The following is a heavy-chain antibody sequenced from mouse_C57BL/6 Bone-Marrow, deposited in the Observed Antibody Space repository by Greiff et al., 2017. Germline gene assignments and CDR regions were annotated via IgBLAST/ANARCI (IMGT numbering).Heavy chain of an antibody. CDR3: ARSQITTVVAPYYFDY. J-gene: IGHJ2*01. D-gene: IGHD1-1*01. Sequence: QVQLQQSGAELVRPGTSVKVSCKASGYAFTNYLIEWVKQRPGQGLEWIGVINPGSGGTNYNEKFKGKATLTADKSSSTAYRQLSSLTSEDSAVYFCARSQITTVVAPYYFDYWGQGTTLTVSS. CDR2: INPGSGGT. CDR1: GYAFTNYL. V-gene: IGHV1-54*01.